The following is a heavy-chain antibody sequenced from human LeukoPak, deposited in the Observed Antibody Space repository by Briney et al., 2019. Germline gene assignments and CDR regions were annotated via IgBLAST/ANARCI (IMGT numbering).Heavy chain of an antibody. J-gene: IGHJ4*02. Sequence: PGGSLRLSCAASRFTFSSYSMNWVRQAPGKGLEWVSYISSSSSTIYYADSVKGRFTISRDNAKNSLYLQMNSLRAEDTAVYYCARDSRLLGLYWGQGTLVTVSS. CDR2: ISSSSSTI. D-gene: IGHD3-10*01. CDR3: ARDSRLLGLY. CDR1: RFTFSSYS. V-gene: IGHV3-48*01.